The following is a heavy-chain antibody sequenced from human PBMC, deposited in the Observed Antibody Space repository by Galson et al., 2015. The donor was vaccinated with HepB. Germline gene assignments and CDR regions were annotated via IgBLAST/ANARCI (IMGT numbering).Heavy chain of an antibody. J-gene: IGHJ3*02. D-gene: IGHD2/OR15-2a*01. CDR3: ARGPRISMPLDI. CDR2: IYSGGST. CDR1: GFTVSSNY. Sequence: SMRLSCAASGFTVSSNYMSWVRQAPGKGREWVSVIYSGGSTYYADSVKGRFTISRDNSKNTQYLQMNSLRAEDTAVYYCARGPRISMPLDIWGQGTMVTVSS. V-gene: IGHV3-66*01.